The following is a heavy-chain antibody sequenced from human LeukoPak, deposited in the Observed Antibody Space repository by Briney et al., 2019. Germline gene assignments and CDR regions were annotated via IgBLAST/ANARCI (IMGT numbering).Heavy chain of an antibody. CDR3: TRPPTDGSGSYYYGMDV. CDR2: IRSKANSYAT. V-gene: IGHV3-73*01. CDR1: GFTFSGSA. Sequence: GGSLRLSCAASGFTFSGSAMHWVRQASGKGLEWVGRIRSKANSYATAYAASEKGRFTISRDDSKNTAYLQMNSLKTEDTAVYYCTRPPTDGSGSYYYGMDVWGQGTTVTVSS. D-gene: IGHD3-10*01. J-gene: IGHJ6*02.